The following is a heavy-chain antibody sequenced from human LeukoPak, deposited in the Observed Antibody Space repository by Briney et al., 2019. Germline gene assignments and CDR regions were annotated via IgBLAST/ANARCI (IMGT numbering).Heavy chain of an antibody. CDR3: ARVDKPYCGGDCHLDY. CDR1: GYTFTGYY. V-gene: IGHV1-2*02. CDR2: INANRGGT. Sequence: ASVKVSCKASGYTFTGYYIHWVRQAPGQGLEWMGWINANRGGTNYAQKFQGRVTMTRDTSISTAYMELSRLRSDDTAVYYCARVDKPYCGGDCHLDYWGQGTLVTV. D-gene: IGHD2-21*02. J-gene: IGHJ4*02.